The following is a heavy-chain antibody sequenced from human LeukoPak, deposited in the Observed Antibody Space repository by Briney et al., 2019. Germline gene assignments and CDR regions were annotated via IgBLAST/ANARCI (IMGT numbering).Heavy chain of an antibody. CDR3: AKDRIKGCSSTSCYRVDFDY. Sequence: PGGSLRLSCAASGFTFSSYGMQWVRQAPGKGLEWVAFIRYDGSNKYYADSVKGRFTISRDNSKNTLYLQMNSLRAEDTAVYYCAKDRIKGCSSTSCYRVDFDYWGQGTLVTVSS. V-gene: IGHV3-30*02. CDR1: GFTFSSYG. J-gene: IGHJ4*02. CDR2: IRYDGSNK. D-gene: IGHD2-2*01.